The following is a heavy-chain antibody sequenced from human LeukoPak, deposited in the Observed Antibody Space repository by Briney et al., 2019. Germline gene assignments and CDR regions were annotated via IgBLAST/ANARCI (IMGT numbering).Heavy chain of an antibody. V-gene: IGHV4-4*09. CDR1: GGSISSYY. CDR3: ARGYCSSTSCYLVWFDP. J-gene: IGHJ5*02. D-gene: IGHD2-2*01. CDR2: IYTSGST. Sequence: SETLSLTCTVSGGSISSYYWSWIRQPPGKGLEWIGYIYTSGSTNYNPSLKSRVTISVDTSKNQFSLKLSSVTAADTAVYYCARGYCSSTSCYLVWFDPWGQGTLVTVSP.